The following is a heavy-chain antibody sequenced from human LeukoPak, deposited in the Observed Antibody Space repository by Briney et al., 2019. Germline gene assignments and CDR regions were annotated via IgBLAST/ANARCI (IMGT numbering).Heavy chain of an antibody. D-gene: IGHD3-22*01. J-gene: IGHJ5*02. Sequence: ASVKVSCKVSGYTLTELSMHWVRQAPGKGLEWMGGFDPEDGETIYAQKFQGRVTMTEDTSTDTAYMEPSSLRSEDTAVYYCALPGRYYYDSSGAGDWFDPWGQGTLVTVSS. CDR3: ALPGRYYYDSSGAGDWFDP. CDR2: FDPEDGET. CDR1: GYTLTELS. V-gene: IGHV1-24*01.